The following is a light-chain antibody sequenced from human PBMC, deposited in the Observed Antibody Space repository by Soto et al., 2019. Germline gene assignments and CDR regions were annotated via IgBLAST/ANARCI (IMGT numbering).Light chain of an antibody. CDR2: GAS. CDR3: QEYNKWPPTFT. CDR1: QSVSIN. Sequence: EXGMTQSPATLSVSPGERATLSCRASQSVSINLAWYQLKPGQAPRLLIFGASTRATGIPARFSGSGSGTEFTLTISSLQSEDFAVYYCQEYNKWPPTFTFGQGTKLEIK. V-gene: IGKV3-15*01. J-gene: IGKJ2*01.